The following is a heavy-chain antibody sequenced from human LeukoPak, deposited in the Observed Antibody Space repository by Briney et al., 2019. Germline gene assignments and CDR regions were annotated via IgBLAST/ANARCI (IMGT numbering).Heavy chain of an antibody. D-gene: IGHD3-16*01. Sequence: PGGSLRLSCAASGFALSSYGMIWVRQAPGKGLEWVASVNHNGNVNYYVDSVKGRFTISRDNAKNSLYLQMSNLRAEDTAVYFCARGGGLDVWGQGATVTVSS. CDR1: GFALSSYG. CDR2: VNHNGNVN. J-gene: IGHJ6*02. V-gene: IGHV3-7*03. CDR3: ARGGGLDV.